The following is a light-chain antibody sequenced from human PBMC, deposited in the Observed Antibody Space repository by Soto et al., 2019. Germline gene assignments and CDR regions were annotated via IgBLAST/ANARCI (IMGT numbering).Light chain of an antibody. J-gene: IGKJ3*01. CDR3: QQNGRSPT. Sequence: EIVLTQSAYSLSLSHGERVSLSCRAIRPVVRQYIAWYHQKPGQAPRLLIHDAVSRATGIPDRFSGSDSASGTDFTLFISRLEPEDCGVFYCQQNGRSPTFGPGTKVDIK. CDR1: RPVVRQY. V-gene: IGKV3-20*01. CDR2: DAV.